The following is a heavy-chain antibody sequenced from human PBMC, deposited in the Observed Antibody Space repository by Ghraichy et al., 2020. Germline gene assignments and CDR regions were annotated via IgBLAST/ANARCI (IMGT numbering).Heavy chain of an antibody. V-gene: IGHV3-7*03. CDR1: GLTFSNFW. J-gene: IGHJ3*02. CDR2: IKEDGSDK. CDR3: ASRRVVAGRYHAFDI. D-gene: IGHD6-19*01. Sequence: LSLTCAASGLTFSNFWMDWVRQAPGRGLEWVANIKEDGSDKYYVDSVRGRFTISRDNAKNSLYLQMNSLRAEDTAVYYCASRRVVAGRYHAFDIWGQGTMVTVSS.